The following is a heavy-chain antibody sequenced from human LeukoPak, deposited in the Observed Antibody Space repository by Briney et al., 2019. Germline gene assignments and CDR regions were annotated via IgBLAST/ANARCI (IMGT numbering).Heavy chain of an antibody. Sequence: ASVKVSCKASGYIFTGYYMHWVRQAPGQGLEWMGWINPNSGDTNYAQKFQGRVTMTGDTSISTTYMEVTRLRSDDTAIYYCARDFFSEVTYHGEIAYFDQWGPGTLVSVSS. CDR3: ARDFFSEVTYHGEIAYFDQ. CDR2: INPNSGDT. D-gene: IGHD1-14*01. V-gene: IGHV1-2*02. J-gene: IGHJ4*02. CDR1: GYIFTGYY.